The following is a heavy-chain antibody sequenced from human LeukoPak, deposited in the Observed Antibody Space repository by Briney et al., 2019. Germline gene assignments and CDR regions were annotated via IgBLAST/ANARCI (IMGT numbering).Heavy chain of an antibody. D-gene: IGHD6-13*01. Sequence: GGSLRLSCAASGFTFSSYSMNWVRQAPGKGLEWVSCISSSSSTIYYADSVKGRFTISRDNAKNSLYLQMNSLRAEDTAVYYCAREETGIAAAGRDAFDIWGQGTMVTVSS. V-gene: IGHV3-48*01. CDR2: ISSSSSTI. CDR1: GFTFSSYS. CDR3: AREETGIAAAGRDAFDI. J-gene: IGHJ3*02.